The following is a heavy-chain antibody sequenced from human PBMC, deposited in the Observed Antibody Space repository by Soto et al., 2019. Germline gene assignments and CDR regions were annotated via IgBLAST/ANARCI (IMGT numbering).Heavy chain of an antibody. CDR2: INPSGGST. CDR3: ARGRTRGYSGYDGKFDY. D-gene: IGHD5-12*01. V-gene: IGHV1-46*03. Sequence: ASVKVSCKASGYTFTSYYMHWVRQAPGQGLEWMGIINPSGGSTSYAQKFQGRVTMTRDTSTSTVYMELSSLRSEDTAVYYCARGRTRGYSGYDGKFDYWGQGTLVTVSS. CDR1: GYTFTSYY. J-gene: IGHJ4*02.